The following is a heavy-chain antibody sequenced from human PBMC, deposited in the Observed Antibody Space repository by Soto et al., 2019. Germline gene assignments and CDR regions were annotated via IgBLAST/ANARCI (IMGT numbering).Heavy chain of an antibody. D-gene: IGHD2-8*02. V-gene: IGHV3-9*01. J-gene: IGHJ6*02. CDR2: SWNSGTI. CDR3: AKVSTLVGWGGMDV. Sequence: SWNSGTIGYADSVKGRFTISRDNAKNSLYLQMNSLRAEDTALYYCAKVSTLVGWGGMDVWGQGTTVTVSS.